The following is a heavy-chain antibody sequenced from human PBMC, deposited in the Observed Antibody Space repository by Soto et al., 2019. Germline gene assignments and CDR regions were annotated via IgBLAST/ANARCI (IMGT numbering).Heavy chain of an antibody. Sequence: SETLSLTCTVSGDSIRIYYWSWVRQPPGKGLEWIGYMHYTGITSYNPSLKSRVTISVDTSKNQFSLKLSSVTAADTAVYYCARDKREQQLVRGAHWFDPWGQGTLVTVSS. V-gene: IGHV4-59*01. J-gene: IGHJ5*02. CDR2: MHYTGIT. CDR1: GDSIRIYY. CDR3: ARDKREQQLVRGAHWFDP. D-gene: IGHD6-13*01.